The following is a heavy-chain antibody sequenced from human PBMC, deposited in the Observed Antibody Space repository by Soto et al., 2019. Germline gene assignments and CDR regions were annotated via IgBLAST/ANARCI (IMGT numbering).Heavy chain of an antibody. V-gene: IGHV3-30*18. CDR2: ISYDGSNK. D-gene: IGHD1-7*01. CDR1: GFTFSSYG. Sequence: GGSLRLSCAASGFTFSSYGMHWVRQAPGKGLEWVAVISYDGSNKYYADSVKGRFTISRDNSKNTLYLQMNSLRAEDTAVYYWAKDSAHVVNRGTTVPYYYYYMNVWGKGTTVTVSS. J-gene: IGHJ6*03. CDR3: AKDSAHVVNRGTTVPYYYYYMNV.